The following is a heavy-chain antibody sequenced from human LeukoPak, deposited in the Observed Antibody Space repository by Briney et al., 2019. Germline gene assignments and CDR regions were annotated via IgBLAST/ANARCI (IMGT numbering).Heavy chain of an antibody. J-gene: IGHJ4*02. D-gene: IGHD5-18*01. CDR1: GFTFSSYG. CDR2: ISYDGSNK. Sequence: GGSLRLSCAASGFTFSSYGMHWVRQAPGKGLEWVAIISYDGSNKYYADSVKGRFTISRDNSKSTLYLQMDSLRAEDTAVYYCARGTWIQLWLIDYWGQGTLVTVSS. CDR3: ARGTWIQLWLIDY. V-gene: IGHV3-30*03.